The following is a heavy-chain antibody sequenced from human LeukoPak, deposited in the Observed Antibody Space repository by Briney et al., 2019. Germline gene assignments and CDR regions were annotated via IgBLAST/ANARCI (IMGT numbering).Heavy chain of an antibody. D-gene: IGHD3-3*01. Sequence: SETLSLTCTVSGGSISSSSYYWGWIRQPPGKGLEWIGSIYYSGSTYYNPSLKSRVTISVDTSKNQFSLKLSSVTAADTAVYYCASPKTGVLRFLEWSLESFDYWGQGTLVTVSS. CDR2: IYYSGST. CDR1: GGSISSSSYY. CDR3: ASPKTGVLRFLEWSLESFDY. J-gene: IGHJ4*02. V-gene: IGHV4-39*01.